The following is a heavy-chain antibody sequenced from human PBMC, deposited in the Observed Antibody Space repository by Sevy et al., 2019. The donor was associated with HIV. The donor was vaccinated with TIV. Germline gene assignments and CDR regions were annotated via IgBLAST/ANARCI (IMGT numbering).Heavy chain of an antibody. CDR1: GGSVSSGSYY. CDR2: IYYSGST. CDR3: ARYCSSTSCFFRRGWFDP. V-gene: IGHV4-61*01. Sequence: SETLSLTCTVSGGSVSSGSYYWSWIRQPPGKGLEWIGYIYYSGSTNYNPSLKSRVTISVDTSKNQFSLKLSSVTAADTAVYYCARYCSSTSCFFRRGWFDPWGQGTLVTVSS. J-gene: IGHJ5*02. D-gene: IGHD2-2*01.